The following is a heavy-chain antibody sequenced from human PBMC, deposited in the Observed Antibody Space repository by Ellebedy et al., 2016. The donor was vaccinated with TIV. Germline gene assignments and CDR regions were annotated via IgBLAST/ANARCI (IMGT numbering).Heavy chain of an antibody. J-gene: IGHJ4*02. CDR1: GFIFSSYG. Sequence: GESLKISCAASGFIFSSYGMHWVRQAPGKGLEWVAVIWYDGTAKFYAESVKGRFTISRDNSQNTLYLEMNSLRADDTALYYCARELGGSGGSDFDYWGQGTLVTVSS. V-gene: IGHV3-33*08. CDR2: IWYDGTAK. D-gene: IGHD2-15*01. CDR3: ARELGGSGGSDFDY.